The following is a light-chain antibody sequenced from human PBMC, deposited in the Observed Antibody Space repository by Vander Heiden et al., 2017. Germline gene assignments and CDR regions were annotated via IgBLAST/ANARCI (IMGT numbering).Light chain of an antibody. J-gene: IGKJ1*01. V-gene: IGKV2-28*01. CDR3: RQALQTPRT. CDR2: LGS. CDR1: QSLLHSNGYNY. Sequence: DIVMTQSPLSPPVTPGEPASISCRSSQSLLHSNGYNYLDWYLQKPGQSPQLLIYLGSNRASGVPDRFSGSGSGTDFTLKISRVEAEDVGVYYCRQALQTPRTFGQGTKVXIK.